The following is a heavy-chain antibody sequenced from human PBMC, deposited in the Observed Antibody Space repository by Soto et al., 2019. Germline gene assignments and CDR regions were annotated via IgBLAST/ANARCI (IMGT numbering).Heavy chain of an antibody. J-gene: IGHJ6*03. CDR2: IYYSGST. D-gene: IGHD2-2*01. Sequence: SETLSLTCTVSGGSISSSSYYWGWIRQPPGKGLEWIGSIYYSGSTYYNPSLKSRVTISVDTSKNQFSLKLSSVTAADTAVYYCARDWRGSCSSTSCHGPEGHYMDVWGKGTTVTVSS. CDR1: GGSISSSSYY. CDR3: ARDWRGSCSSTSCHGPEGHYMDV. V-gene: IGHV4-39*07.